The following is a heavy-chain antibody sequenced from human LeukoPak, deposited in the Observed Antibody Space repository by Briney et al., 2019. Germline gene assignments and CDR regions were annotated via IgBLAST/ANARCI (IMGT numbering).Heavy chain of an antibody. D-gene: IGHD2-2*01. CDR1: GDYISSYY. CDR3: ARHIYCSSTSCGMYYYYGVDV. J-gene: IGHJ6*02. Sequence: SETLSLTCTVSGDYISSYYWSWIRQPPGKGLEWIGYIYYSGSTNYNPSLKSRVTISVDTSKNQFSLKLSSVTAADTAVYYCARHIYCSSTSCGMYYYYGVDVWGQGTTVTVSS. V-gene: IGHV4-59*08. CDR2: IYYSGST.